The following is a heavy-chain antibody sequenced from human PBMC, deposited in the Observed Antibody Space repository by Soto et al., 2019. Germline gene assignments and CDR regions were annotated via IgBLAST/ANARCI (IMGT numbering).Heavy chain of an antibody. D-gene: IGHD6-6*01. CDR2: NYNSGST. CDR3: ARLSSSSGLLWFDA. Sequence: PSETLSLTCTVSGGSIRSFYWSWIRQPPGKGLEWIGYNYNSGSTNYNPSLKSRVTISVDTSKNQFSLKLTSVTAADTAVYCCARLSSSSGLLWFDASVQGSLVTVFS. CDR1: GGSIRSFY. J-gene: IGHJ5*02. V-gene: IGHV4-59*01.